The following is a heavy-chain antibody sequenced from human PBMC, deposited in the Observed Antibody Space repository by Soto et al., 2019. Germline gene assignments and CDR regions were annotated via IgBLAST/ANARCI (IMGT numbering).Heavy chain of an antibody. CDR1: GFTFSSYG. V-gene: IGHV3-30*18. Sequence: GGSLRLSCAASGFTFSSYGMHWVRQAPGKGLEWVAVISYDGSNKYYADSVKGRFTISRDNSKNTLYLQMNSLRAEDTAVYYCAKAPYSEAPLIDYWGQGTLVTVS. J-gene: IGHJ4*02. CDR3: AKAPYSEAPLIDY. D-gene: IGHD3-16*01. CDR2: ISYDGSNK.